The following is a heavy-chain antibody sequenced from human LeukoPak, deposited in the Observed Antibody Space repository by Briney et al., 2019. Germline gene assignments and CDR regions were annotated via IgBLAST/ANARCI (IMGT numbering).Heavy chain of an antibody. J-gene: IGHJ6*03. D-gene: IGHD2-8*02. V-gene: IGHV4-39*07. CDR3: AKHWWVGGDYYYYMDV. CDR2: IYYSGST. Sequence: SETLSLTCTVSGGSISSSSYYWGWIRQPPGKGLEWIGSIYYSGSTYYNPSLKSRVTISVDTSKNQFSLKLSSVTAEDTAVYYCAKHWWVGGDYYYYMDVWGKGTTVTVSS. CDR1: GGSISSSSYY.